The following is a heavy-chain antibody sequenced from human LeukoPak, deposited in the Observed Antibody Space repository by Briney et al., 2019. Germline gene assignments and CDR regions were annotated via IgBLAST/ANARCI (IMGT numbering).Heavy chain of an antibody. V-gene: IGHV3-48*03. Sequence: PGGSLRLSCAASGFTFSSYEMNWVRQAPGKGLEWVSYILNSGTTTYYADSVKGRFTISRDNAKNSLYLQMNSLRVDDTAVYYCAKGSSSGWSKFDYWGQGTLVTVSS. J-gene: IGHJ4*02. CDR3: AKGSSSGWSKFDY. D-gene: IGHD6-19*01. CDR2: ILNSGTTT. CDR1: GFTFSSYE.